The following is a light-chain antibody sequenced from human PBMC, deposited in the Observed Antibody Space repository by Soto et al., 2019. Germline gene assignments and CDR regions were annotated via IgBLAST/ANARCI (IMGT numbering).Light chain of an antibody. V-gene: IGLV2-14*01. CDR1: SSDVGGYDY. CDR2: DVS. Sequence: QSALTQPASVSGSPGQSIALSCTGTSSDVGGYDYVSWYQQHPGKAPKLMIYDVSNRPSGVSNRFSGSKSDNTASLTISGLQAEDEADYYCSSYTSSSTYVFGTGTKVTVL. CDR3: SSYTSSSTYV. J-gene: IGLJ1*01.